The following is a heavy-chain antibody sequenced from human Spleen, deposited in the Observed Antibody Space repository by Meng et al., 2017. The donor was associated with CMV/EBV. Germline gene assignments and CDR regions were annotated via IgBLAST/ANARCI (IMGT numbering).Heavy chain of an antibody. CDR2: ISYDGSNK. V-gene: IGHV3-30-3*02. Sequence: SGFTFSTYVIHWVRQAPGKGLEWLAVISYDGSNKYYTDSVKGRFTISRDNSKNTLYLQMNSLRTEDTAVYYCAKDRGRLLEWKYFDYWGQGTLVTVSS. CDR1: GFTFSTYV. CDR3: AKDRGRLLEWKYFDY. J-gene: IGHJ4*02. D-gene: IGHD3-3*01.